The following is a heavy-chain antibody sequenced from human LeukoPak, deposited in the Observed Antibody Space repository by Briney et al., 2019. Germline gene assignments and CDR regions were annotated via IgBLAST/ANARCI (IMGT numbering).Heavy chain of an antibody. V-gene: IGHV5-51*01. CDR3: ARGIAAAGPFWYFDF. J-gene: IGHJ2*01. Sequence: GESLKSSCRGSGYSFAKYWIAWVRQMPGKGLEWMGFIYGGDSETKYSPSFQGQVTISVDRSISTAYLQWSSLKASDTAIYYCARGIAAAGPFWYFDFWGRGTLVTVSS. CDR2: IYGGDSET. CDR1: GYSFAKYW. D-gene: IGHD6-13*01.